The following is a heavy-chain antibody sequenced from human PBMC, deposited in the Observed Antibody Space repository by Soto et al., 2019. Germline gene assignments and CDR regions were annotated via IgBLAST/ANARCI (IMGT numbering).Heavy chain of an antibody. J-gene: IGHJ5*02. CDR3: ARDTELTGFDP. CDR2: ISSSSRYI. CDR1: GFTFSSYS. D-gene: IGHD3-10*01. V-gene: IGHV3-21*01. Sequence: GGSLRLSCAASGFTFSSYSMNWVRQAPGKGLEWVSSISSSSRYIYYADSVKGRFTISRDNAKNSLYLQMNSLRAEDTAVYYCARDTELTGFDPWGQGTLVTVSS.